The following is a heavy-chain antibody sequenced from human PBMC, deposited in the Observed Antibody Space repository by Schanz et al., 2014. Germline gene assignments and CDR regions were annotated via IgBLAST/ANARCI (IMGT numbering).Heavy chain of an antibody. Sequence: QVQVVQSGGGLVKPGGSLRLSCAASGFVFGDYYMTWIRQAPGKGLEWLSYISDSGTYTNYADSVKGRFTISRDNAKSSLYLQMNSLRVEDTAVYYCARGGFGEVSYFDYWGQGTLXTVSS. CDR3: ARGGFGEVSYFDY. D-gene: IGHD3-10*01. J-gene: IGHJ4*02. CDR2: ISDSGTYT. CDR1: GFVFGDYY. V-gene: IGHV3-11*05.